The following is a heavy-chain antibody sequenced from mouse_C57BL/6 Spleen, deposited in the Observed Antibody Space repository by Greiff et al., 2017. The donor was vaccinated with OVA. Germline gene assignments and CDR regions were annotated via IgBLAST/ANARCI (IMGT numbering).Heavy chain of an antibody. CDR3: ARWYGYDGAMDY. V-gene: IGHV1-59*01. CDR1: GYTFTSYW. D-gene: IGHD2-2*01. CDR2: IDPSDSYT. J-gene: IGHJ4*01. Sequence: QVQLQQPGAELVRPGTSVKLSCKASGYTFTSYWMHWVKQRPGQGLEWIGVIDPSDSYTNYNQKFKGKATLTVDTSSSTAYMQLSSLTSEDSAVYYCARWYGYDGAMDYWGQGTSVTVSS.